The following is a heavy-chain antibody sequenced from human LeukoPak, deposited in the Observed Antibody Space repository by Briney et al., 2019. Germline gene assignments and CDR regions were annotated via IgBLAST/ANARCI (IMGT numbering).Heavy chain of an antibody. CDR2: ISYDGSNK. CDR3: AKDPRITTIGGLYYFDY. CDR1: GFTFSSYA. Sequence: PGRSLSLSCAASGFTFSSYAMHWVRKAPAKGLEWGAVISYDGSNKYYADSANGRFAISRDNSKNTLYLRMDSLRAEDTAVYYCAKDPRITTIGGLYYFDYWGQGTLVTVSS. V-gene: IGHV3-30*18. D-gene: IGHD3-10*01. J-gene: IGHJ4*02.